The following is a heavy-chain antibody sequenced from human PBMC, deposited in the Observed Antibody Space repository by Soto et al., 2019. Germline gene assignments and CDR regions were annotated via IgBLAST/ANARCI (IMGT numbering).Heavy chain of an antibody. CDR3: VRSGDDRSGSYCYFFDY. D-gene: IGHD3-10*01. CDR1: GFTFSDYY. J-gene: IGHJ4*02. CDR2: ISSSSSHT. V-gene: IGHV3-11*03. Sequence: GGSLRLSCAASGFTFSDYYKSWIRQDPGKGLEWVSYISSSSSHTNYADSVTGGFTISRDNAKKSLHLQLYSLRAEDTALYSCVRSGDDRSGSYCYFFDYWGQRTQVTVSS.